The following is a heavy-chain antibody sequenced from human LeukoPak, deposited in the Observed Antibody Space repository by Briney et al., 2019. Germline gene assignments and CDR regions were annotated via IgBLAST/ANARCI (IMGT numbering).Heavy chain of an antibody. D-gene: IGHD2-21*02. Sequence: PGGSLRLSCTSSGFAFDDYGMGWVRQAPGKGLEWIGSIYYSGSTYYNPSLKSRVTISVDTSKNQFSLKLSSVTAADTAVYYCARLGRSGDLEGYFDYWGQGTLVTVSS. CDR3: ARLGRSGDLEGYFDY. CDR1: GFAFDDYG. V-gene: IGHV4-38-2*02. J-gene: IGHJ4*02. CDR2: IYYSGST.